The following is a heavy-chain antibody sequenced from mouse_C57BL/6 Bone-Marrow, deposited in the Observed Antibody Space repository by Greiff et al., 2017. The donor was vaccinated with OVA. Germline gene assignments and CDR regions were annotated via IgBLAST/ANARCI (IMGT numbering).Heavy chain of an antibody. CDR3: ARRDSSGGAWFAY. Sequence: EVHLVESGGGLVQPGGSLKLSCAASGFTFSDYYMYWVRQTPEKRLEWVAYISNGGGSTYYPDTVKGRFTISRDNAKNTLYLQMSRLKSEDTAMYYCARRDSSGGAWFAYWGQGTLVTVSA. D-gene: IGHD3-2*02. J-gene: IGHJ3*01. V-gene: IGHV5-12*01. CDR2: ISNGGGST. CDR1: GFTFSDYY.